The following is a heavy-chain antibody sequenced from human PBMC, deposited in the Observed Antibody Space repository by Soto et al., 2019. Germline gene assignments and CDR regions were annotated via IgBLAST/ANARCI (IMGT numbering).Heavy chain of an antibody. CDR2: LSGGGSTT. D-gene: IGHD3-9*01. V-gene: IGHV3-23*01. J-gene: IGHJ4*02. Sequence: EVQLLESGGGFVQPGESLRLSCAASGFTFSLSAMSWVRQAPGRGLDWVSSLSGGGSTTDYADSVKGRFTISRDNSKNTGDLENNKLRAGDTGGIYCAKGPEYDILTGCDYWGQGALVTVSS. CDR3: AKGPEYDILTGCDY. CDR1: GFTFSLSA.